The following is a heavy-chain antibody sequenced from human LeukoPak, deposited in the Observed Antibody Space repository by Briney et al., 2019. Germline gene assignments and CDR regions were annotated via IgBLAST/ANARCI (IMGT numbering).Heavy chain of an antibody. Sequence: GGSLRLSCAASGFTFSSYSMNWVRQAPGKGLEWVSSISSSTNYIYYADSVKGRFTISRDNSKNALYLQMNSLRGEDTAVYYCAKDRTDRGYWGRGTLVTVSS. CDR3: AKDRTDRGY. J-gene: IGHJ4*02. V-gene: IGHV3-21*04. D-gene: IGHD2-15*01. CDR2: ISSSTNYI. CDR1: GFTFSSYS.